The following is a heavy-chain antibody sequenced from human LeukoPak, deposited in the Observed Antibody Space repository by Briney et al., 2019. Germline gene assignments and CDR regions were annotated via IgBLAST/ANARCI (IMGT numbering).Heavy chain of an antibody. Sequence: PGGSLRLSCAASGFTFSDYYMSWIRQAPGKGLEWVSAISGSGGSTYYADSVKGRFTISRDNSKNTLYLQMNSLRAEDTTVYYCAKDPAYGNYLNWFDPWGQGTLVTVSS. CDR1: GFTFSDYY. V-gene: IGHV3-23*01. J-gene: IGHJ5*02. D-gene: IGHD4-11*01. CDR3: AKDPAYGNYLNWFDP. CDR2: ISGSGGST.